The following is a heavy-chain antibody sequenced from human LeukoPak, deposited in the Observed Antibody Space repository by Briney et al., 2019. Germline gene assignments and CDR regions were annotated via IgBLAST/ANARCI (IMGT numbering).Heavy chain of an antibody. CDR2: VFYTGRP. CDR3: ARDTCNSPSCYALFGMDV. CDR1: GGSISTYY. V-gene: IGHV4-59*01. J-gene: IGHJ6*02. Sequence: SETLSLTCTVSGGSISTYYWSWIRQSPGKGLQWMGYVFYTGRPKYNLSLASRVTMSVDTSTHQFSLKLNSVTAADTAVYYCARDTCNSPSCYALFGMDVWGQGTTVTVSS. D-gene: IGHD2-2*01.